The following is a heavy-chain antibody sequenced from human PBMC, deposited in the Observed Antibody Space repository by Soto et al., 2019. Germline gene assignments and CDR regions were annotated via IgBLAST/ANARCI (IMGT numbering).Heavy chain of an antibody. Sequence: AGGSLRLSCAVSGFTFRNHWMNWVRQAPGKGLEWVANIKEDGGEMYYVDSVKGRFTISRDNAKNSLYLQMNSLRAEDTAVYYCARVSYYYDVSGYYADYSGQGA. CDR3: ARVSYYYDVSGYYADY. CDR1: GFTFRNHW. V-gene: IGHV3-7*01. D-gene: IGHD3-22*01. J-gene: IGHJ4*02. CDR2: IKEDGGEM.